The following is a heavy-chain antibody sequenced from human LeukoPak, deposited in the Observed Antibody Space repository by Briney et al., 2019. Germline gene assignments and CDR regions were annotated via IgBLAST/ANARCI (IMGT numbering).Heavy chain of an antibody. CDR1: GFTVSSNY. CDR2: IYSGGST. Sequence: PGGSLRLSCAASGFTVSSNYLSWVRKAPGKGLEWVSVIYSGGSTYYADSVKGRFTISRDNSKNALYLQMNSLRAEDTAVYYCARGSKDRYPDYWGQGTLVTVSS. D-gene: IGHD2-15*01. J-gene: IGHJ4*02. V-gene: IGHV3-53*01. CDR3: ARGSKDRYPDY.